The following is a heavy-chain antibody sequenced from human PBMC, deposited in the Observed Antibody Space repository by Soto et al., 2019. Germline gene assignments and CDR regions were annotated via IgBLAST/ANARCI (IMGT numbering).Heavy chain of an antibody. J-gene: IGHJ5*02. Sequence: GGSLRLSCAASGFTFSSYWMSWVRQAPGKGLEWVANIKQDGSEKYYVDSVKGRFTISRDNAKNSLYLQMNSLRAEDTAVYYCARDQGGFLEWLPNNWFDPWGQGTLVTV. CDR1: GFTFSSYW. CDR2: IKQDGSEK. D-gene: IGHD3-3*01. V-gene: IGHV3-7*01. CDR3: ARDQGGFLEWLPNNWFDP.